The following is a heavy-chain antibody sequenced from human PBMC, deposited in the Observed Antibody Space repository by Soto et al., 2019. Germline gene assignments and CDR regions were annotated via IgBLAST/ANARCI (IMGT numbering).Heavy chain of an antibody. J-gene: IGHJ6*02. Sequence: ASVKVSCKVSGYTLTELSMHWVRQAPGKGLEWMGGFDPEDGETIYAQKFQGRVTMTEDTSTDTAYMELSSLRSEDTAVYYCENGTEYSYPRNYYYYYGMDVWGQGTTVTVPS. V-gene: IGHV1-24*01. CDR3: ENGTEYSYPRNYYYYYGMDV. D-gene: IGHD4-4*01. CDR1: GYTLTELS. CDR2: FDPEDGET.